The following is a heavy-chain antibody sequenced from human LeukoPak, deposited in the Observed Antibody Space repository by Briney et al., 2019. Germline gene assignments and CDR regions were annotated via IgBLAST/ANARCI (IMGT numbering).Heavy chain of an antibody. CDR2: IFYTGST. V-gene: IGHV4-59*01. Sequence: SETLSLTCTVPGGSINSYYWSWVRQPPGKGLEWIGYIFYTGSTNYNPSLQGRFTISMDTSKNQLSLPLSCMTAADTAVYFCARGPTRQYIDYWGQGTLVTVSS. CDR3: ARGPTRQYIDY. D-gene: IGHD6-6*01. CDR1: GGSINSYY. J-gene: IGHJ4*02.